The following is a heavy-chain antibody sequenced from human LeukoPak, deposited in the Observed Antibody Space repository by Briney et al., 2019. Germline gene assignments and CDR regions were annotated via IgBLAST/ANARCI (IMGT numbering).Heavy chain of an antibody. V-gene: IGHV3-9*01. D-gene: IGHD3-22*01. CDR1: GFTFYDYA. J-gene: IGHJ3*02. Sequence: QSGRSLRLSCAASGFTFYDYAMHWVRQAPGKGLDWVSGISWNSASIGYGAFVKGRFTNSRDNVQNSLYLQMNSLRAEDTAVYYCARDRDSSGYYVGDAFDIWGQGTMVTVSS. CDR3: ARDRDSSGYYVGDAFDI. CDR2: ISWNSASI.